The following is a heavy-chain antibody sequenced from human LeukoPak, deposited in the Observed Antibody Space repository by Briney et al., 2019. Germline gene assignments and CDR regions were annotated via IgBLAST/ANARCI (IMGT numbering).Heavy chain of an antibody. CDR3: ARGYCSGGSCHTSYFDY. J-gene: IGHJ4*02. V-gene: IGHV3-21*01. CDR2: ISSSSSYI. D-gene: IGHD2-15*01. CDR1: GFTFSSYS. Sequence: GGSLRLSCAASGFTFSSYSMNSVRQAPGKGLEWVSSISSSSSYIYYADSVKGRFTISRDNAKNSLYLQMNSLRAEDTAVYYCARGYCSGGSCHTSYFDYWGQGTLVTVSS.